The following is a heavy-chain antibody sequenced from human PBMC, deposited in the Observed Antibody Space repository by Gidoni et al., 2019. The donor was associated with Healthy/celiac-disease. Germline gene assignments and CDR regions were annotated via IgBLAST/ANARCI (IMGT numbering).Heavy chain of an antibody. V-gene: IGHV4-31*03. CDR3: AGCRFYSSSSAWFDP. Sequence: QVQLQESGPGLVKPSQTLSLTCTVSGGSLSSGGYYWRWIRQHPGKGLEWIGYIYYSGSTYYNPSLKSRVTISVDTSKNQFSLKLSSVTAADTAVYYCAGCRFYSSSSAWFDPWGQGTLVTVSS. D-gene: IGHD6-6*01. CDR1: GGSLSSGGYY. J-gene: IGHJ5*02. CDR2: IYYSGST.